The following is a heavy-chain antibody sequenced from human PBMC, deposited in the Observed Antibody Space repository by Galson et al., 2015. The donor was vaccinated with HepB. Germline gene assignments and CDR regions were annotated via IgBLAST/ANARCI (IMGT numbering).Heavy chain of an antibody. CDR1: GYTFTSYG. J-gene: IGHJ4*02. D-gene: IGHD5-24*01. Sequence: SVKVSCKASGYTFTSYGISWVRQAPGQGLEWMGWISAYNGNTNYAQKLQGRVTMTTDTSTSTAYMELRSLRSDDTAVYYCARDVILRRRSWLQPFDYWGQGTLVTVSS. CDR3: ARDVILRRRSWLQPFDY. CDR2: ISAYNGNT. V-gene: IGHV1-18*04.